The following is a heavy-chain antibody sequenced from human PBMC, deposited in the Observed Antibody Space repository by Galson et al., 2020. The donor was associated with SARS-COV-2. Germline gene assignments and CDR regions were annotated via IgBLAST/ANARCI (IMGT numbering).Heavy chain of an antibody. J-gene: IGHJ3*02. V-gene: IGHV3-23*01. D-gene: IGHD2-15*01. CDR2: ISGSGGST. Sequence: GESLKISCAASGFTFSSYAMSWVRQAPGKGLEWVSAISGSGGSTYYADSVKGRFTISRDNSENTLYLQMNSLRAEDTAVYYCAKDRGYRYCSGGSCPDEAVDIWGQGTMVTVSS. CDR1: GFTFSSYA. CDR3: AKDRGYRYCSGGSCPDEAVDI.